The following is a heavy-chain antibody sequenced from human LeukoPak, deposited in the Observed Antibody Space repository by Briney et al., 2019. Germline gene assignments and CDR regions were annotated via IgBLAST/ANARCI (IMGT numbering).Heavy chain of an antibody. CDR2: INSKTGNP. J-gene: IGHJ5*02. CDR3: ARDLRFLEWLQRYNWFDP. Sequence: ASVKLSCKASGYTFTSYAMNWVRQAPGQGLEWMGWINSKTGNPTYAQGFTGRSVFSLDTSVTTAYLQISSLKAEDTTVYYCARDLRFLEWLQRYNWFDPWGQGTLVTVSS. V-gene: IGHV7-4-1*02. D-gene: IGHD3-3*01. CDR1: GYTFTSYA.